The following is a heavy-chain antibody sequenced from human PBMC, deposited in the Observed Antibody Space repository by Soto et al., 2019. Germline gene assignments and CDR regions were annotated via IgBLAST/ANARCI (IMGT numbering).Heavy chain of an antibody. Sequence: PGGSLRLSCAASGFTFSSYEMHWVRQAPGKGLEWLSYITSSGSIIYYAGSVKGRFTISRDSANNSLYLQMNSLRAEDTAVYYCARRPKDYYYGMDVWGQGTTVTAP. CDR2: ITSSGSII. CDR3: ARRPKDYYYGMDV. V-gene: IGHV3-48*03. CDR1: GFTFSSYE. J-gene: IGHJ6*02.